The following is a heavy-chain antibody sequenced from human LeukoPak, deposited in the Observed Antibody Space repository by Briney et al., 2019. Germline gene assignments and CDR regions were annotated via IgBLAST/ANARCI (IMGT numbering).Heavy chain of an antibody. V-gene: IGHV3-9*01. Sequence: GRSLRLSCAASGFTFDDYAMHWVRQAPGKGLEWVSGISWNSGSIGYADSVKGRFTISRDNAKNSLYLQMNSLRDEDTALYYCARATSSSGYYYYYMDVWGKGTTVTVSS. D-gene: IGHD6-6*01. CDR1: GFTFDDYA. CDR2: ISWNSGSI. CDR3: ARATSSSGYYYYYMDV. J-gene: IGHJ6*03.